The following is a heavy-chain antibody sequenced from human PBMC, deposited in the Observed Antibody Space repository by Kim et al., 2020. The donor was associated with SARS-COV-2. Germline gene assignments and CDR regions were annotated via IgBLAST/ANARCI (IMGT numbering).Heavy chain of an antibody. CDR1: GFTFSSYE. CDR3: ARMGLRLGELSFLRPRGMDV. CDR2: ISSSGSTI. V-gene: IGHV3-48*03. Sequence: GGSLRLSCAASGFTFSSYEMNWVRQAPGKGLEWVSYISSSGSTIYYADSVKGRFTISRDNAKNSLYLQMNSLRAEDTAVYYCARMGLRLGELSFLRPRGMDVWGQGTTVTVSS. D-gene: IGHD3-16*02. J-gene: IGHJ6*02.